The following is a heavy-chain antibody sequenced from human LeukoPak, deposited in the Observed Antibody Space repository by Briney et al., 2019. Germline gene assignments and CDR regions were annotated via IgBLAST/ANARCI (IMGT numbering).Heavy chain of an antibody. V-gene: IGHV3-48*01. D-gene: IGHD3-3*01. CDR3: AKDGITIFGVVNS. CDR1: GFTFSSYS. J-gene: IGHJ4*02. Sequence: GGSLRLSCAASGFTFSSYSMNWVRQAPGKGLEWVSYISSGSSTIYYADSVMGRFTVSRDNSKNTLYLQMNSLRAEDTAVYYCAKDGITIFGVVNSWGQGTLVTVSS. CDR2: ISSGSSTI.